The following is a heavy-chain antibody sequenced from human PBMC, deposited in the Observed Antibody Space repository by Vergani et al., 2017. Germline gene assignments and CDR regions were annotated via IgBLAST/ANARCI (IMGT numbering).Heavy chain of an antibody. J-gene: IGHJ4*02. CDR1: GDSISSGVYC. CDR2: IYSTGST. D-gene: IGHD3-22*01. CDR3: ARMGGYDEGDAFRIGYFDS. V-gene: IGHV4-31*03. Sequence: QVQLQESGPGLVKPSQTLSLTCSVSGDSISSGVYCWNWIRQHPGKGLEWIGYIYSTGSTHHNPSLRRRINMSVDTSKNQFSLKLKSVTAADTAMYYCARMGGYDEGDAFRIGYFDSWGPGILVTVSS.